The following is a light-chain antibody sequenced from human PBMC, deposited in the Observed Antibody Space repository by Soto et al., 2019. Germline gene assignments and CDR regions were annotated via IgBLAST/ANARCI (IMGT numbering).Light chain of an antibody. CDR1: QSVLYSSNNKNY. V-gene: IGKV4-1*01. CDR3: QHYYSTPPT. CDR2: WAS. J-gene: IGKJ2*01. Sequence: DIVMTQSPDSLAVSLGERATINCKSSQSVLYSSNNKNYLAWYQQKPGQPPTLLIYWASTRESGVPDRFSGSGSGTDFTLTISSLQAEDVAVYYCQHYYSTPPTFGQGTKLEIK.